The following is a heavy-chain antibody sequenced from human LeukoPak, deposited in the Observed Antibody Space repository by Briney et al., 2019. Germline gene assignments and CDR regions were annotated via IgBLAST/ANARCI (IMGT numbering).Heavy chain of an antibody. D-gene: IGHD3-22*01. J-gene: IGHJ3*02. V-gene: IGHV3-23*01. CDR3: AKDQLLNVVVVISDAFDI. Sequence: GGSLRLSCAASGFTFSSYAMSWVRQAPGKGLEWVSAISGSGGSTYYADSVKRRFTLSRDNSKNTLYLQMNSLRAEDTAVYYCAKDQLLNVVVVISDAFDIWGQGTMVTVSS. CDR1: GFTFSSYA. CDR2: ISGSGGST.